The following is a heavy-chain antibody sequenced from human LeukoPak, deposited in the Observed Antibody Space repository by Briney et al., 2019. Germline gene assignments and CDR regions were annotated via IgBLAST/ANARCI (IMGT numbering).Heavy chain of an antibody. Sequence: GASVNVSCKASGYSFTGYYMHWVRQAPGQGLEWMGWINPHSGDTGYAQKFQGRVTMTRNTSISTAYMELSSLRSEDTAVYYCARGGLLWFGESNRFDYWGQGTLVTVSS. CDR2: INPHSGDT. CDR1: GYSFTGYY. V-gene: IGHV1-8*02. J-gene: IGHJ4*02. CDR3: ARGGLLWFGESNRFDY. D-gene: IGHD3-10*01.